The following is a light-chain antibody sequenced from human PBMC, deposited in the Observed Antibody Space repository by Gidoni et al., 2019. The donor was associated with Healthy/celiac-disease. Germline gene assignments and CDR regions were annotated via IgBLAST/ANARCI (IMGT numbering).Light chain of an antibody. J-gene: IGKJ4*01. V-gene: IGKV3-15*01. Sequence: IALTPSPATLSVSPGERATLSCRASQSVSSNLALYQQKPGQAPRLRSYGASTRATGIPARYSCSGSGTEFTLTIRSLQSEDVAVDYCQQYNNWPLTFGGGTKVEIK. CDR1: QSVSSN. CDR2: GAS. CDR3: QQYNNWPLT.